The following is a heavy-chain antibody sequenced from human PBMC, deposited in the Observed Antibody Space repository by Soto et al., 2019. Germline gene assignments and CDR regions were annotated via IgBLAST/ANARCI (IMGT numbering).Heavy chain of an antibody. J-gene: IGHJ6*02. CDR2: ISAYNGNT. Sequence: QVQLVQSGAEVKKPGASVKVSCKASGYTFTSYGISWVRQAPGQGREWMGWISAYNGNTNYAQKLQGRVTMTTDTSTSTDYMELRSLRSDDTAVYYCAREAPHGVTTEWPMDVWGQGTTVTVSS. D-gene: IGHD4-4*01. V-gene: IGHV1-18*01. CDR1: GYTFTSYG. CDR3: AREAPHGVTTEWPMDV.